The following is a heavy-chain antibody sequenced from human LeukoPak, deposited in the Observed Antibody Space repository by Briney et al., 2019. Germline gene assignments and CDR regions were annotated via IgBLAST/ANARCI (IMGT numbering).Heavy chain of an antibody. V-gene: IGHV1-69*06. Sequence: GASVKVSCKASGGTFSSYAISWVRQAPGQGLEWMGRIIPIFGTANYAQKFQGRVTITADKSTSTAYMELSSLRSEDTAVYYCARDCSGGSCYLSAIDYWGQGTLVTVSS. CDR1: GGTFSSYA. CDR3: ARDCSGGSCYLSAIDY. J-gene: IGHJ4*02. CDR2: IIPIFGTA. D-gene: IGHD2-15*01.